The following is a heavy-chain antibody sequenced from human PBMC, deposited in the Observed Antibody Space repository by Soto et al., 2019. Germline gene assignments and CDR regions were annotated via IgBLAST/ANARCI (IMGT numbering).Heavy chain of an antibody. J-gene: IGHJ4*02. Sequence: GGSLRLSCAASGFTFSSYWMSWVRQAPGKGLEWVANIKQDGSEKYYVDSVKGRFTISRDNAKNSLYLQMNSLRAEDTAVYYCARILTYYDSSGYYYGIDLFDYWGQGTLVTVS. D-gene: IGHD3-22*01. CDR2: IKQDGSEK. V-gene: IGHV3-7*05. CDR3: ARILTYYDSSGYYYGIDLFDY. CDR1: GFTFSSYW.